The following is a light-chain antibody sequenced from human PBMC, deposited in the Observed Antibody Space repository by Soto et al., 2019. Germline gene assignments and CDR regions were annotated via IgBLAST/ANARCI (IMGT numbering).Light chain of an antibody. J-gene: IGKJ1*01. V-gene: IGKV1D-13*01. CDR2: DAS. Sequence: AGQLTQSPSSLSETVGDRVTITCRASQGISSALAWYQQKPGIAPKLLIYDASTLEIGVPSRFSGSGSGTDFTLTISSLQPGDFATYYCQQFNNYPRTFGQGTKVEIK. CDR1: QGISSA. CDR3: QQFNNYPRT.